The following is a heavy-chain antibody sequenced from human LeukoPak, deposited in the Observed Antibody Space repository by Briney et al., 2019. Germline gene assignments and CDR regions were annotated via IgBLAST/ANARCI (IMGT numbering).Heavy chain of an antibody. CDR3: AKDGQIVGLVPRHFKYGMAV. Sequence: PGGSLRLSCAASGFTFGSYGMHWVRQAPGKGLEWLAVISFDGTNKYYADSVKGRFTISRYNSNNTLYLQMNSLRAEDTAVYYCAKDGQIVGLVPRHFKYGMAVWGQGTTVTVSS. CDR1: GFTFGSYG. D-gene: IGHD3/OR15-3a*01. J-gene: IGHJ6*02. V-gene: IGHV3-30*18. CDR2: ISFDGTNK.